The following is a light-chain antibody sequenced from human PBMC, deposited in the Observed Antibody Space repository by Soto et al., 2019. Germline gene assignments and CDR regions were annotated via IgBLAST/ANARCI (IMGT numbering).Light chain of an antibody. V-gene: IGLV2-14*01. J-gene: IGLJ1*01. CDR2: EVS. CDR3: NSYTSSNTYV. CDR1: SSDVGAHNF. Sequence: QSVLTQPASVSGSPGQAITISCSGSSSDVGAHNFVSWYQHHPGKVPELMIYEVSNRPSGVSNRFSGSKSGNTASLTISGLQAEDEADYYCNSYTSSNTYVFGSGTRSPS.